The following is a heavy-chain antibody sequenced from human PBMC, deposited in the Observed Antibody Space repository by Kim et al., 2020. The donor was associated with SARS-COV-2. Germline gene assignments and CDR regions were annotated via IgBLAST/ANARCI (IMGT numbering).Heavy chain of an antibody. J-gene: IGHJ4*02. Sequence: SVKGRFTISRDNSKNTLYLQMNSLRAEDTAVYYCARDQVPDYYGSGSLDYWGQGTLVTVSS. CDR3: ARDQVPDYYGSGSLDY. D-gene: IGHD3-10*01. V-gene: IGHV3-30*07.